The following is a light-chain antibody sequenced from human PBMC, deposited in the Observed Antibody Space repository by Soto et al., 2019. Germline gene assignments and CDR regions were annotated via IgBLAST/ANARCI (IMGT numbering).Light chain of an antibody. J-gene: IGKJ4*01. Sequence: EVVLTQSPGTLSLSPGERATLSCRASQSVGSNLLAWYQQSPGQAPRLLIYGASTRATGIPARFSGSGSGTEFTLTISSLQSEDFAVYYCQQYNNWVTFGGGTKVDIK. CDR3: QQYNNWVT. V-gene: IGKV3D-15*01. CDR1: QSVGSN. CDR2: GAS.